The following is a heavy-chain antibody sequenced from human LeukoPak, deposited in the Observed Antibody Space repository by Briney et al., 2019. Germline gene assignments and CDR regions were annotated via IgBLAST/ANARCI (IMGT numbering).Heavy chain of an antibody. V-gene: IGHV4-39*07. D-gene: IGHD3-16*01. Sequence: SETLSLTCTVSGGSIYSSSYYRGWLRQPPGKGLEWIGRIYYSGSTYYNPSLKRRVTISVDTYTNQFSLKLRSVTAADTAVYNCARGGGSAYPSTGFDFWGQGTLVTVSS. CDR1: GGSIYSSSYY. CDR2: IYYSGST. CDR3: ARGGGSAYPSTGFDF. J-gene: IGHJ4*02.